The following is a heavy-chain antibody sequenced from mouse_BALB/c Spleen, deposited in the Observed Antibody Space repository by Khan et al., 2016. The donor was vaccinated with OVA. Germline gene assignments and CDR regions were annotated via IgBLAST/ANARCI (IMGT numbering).Heavy chain of an antibody. CDR2: IWSDGST. Sequence: QVQLKESGPGLVAPSQSLSITCTISGFSLTNYGIHWVRQPPGKSLEWLVVIWSDGSTTYNSALKSRLSISKDNSKSQVFLKMNSIQTDDSAMYYCARQPYYHYYSMDYWGQGTSVTVSS. CDR3: ARQPYYHYYSMDY. V-gene: IGHV2-6-1*01. CDR1: GFSLTNYG. J-gene: IGHJ4*01. D-gene: IGHD2-10*01.